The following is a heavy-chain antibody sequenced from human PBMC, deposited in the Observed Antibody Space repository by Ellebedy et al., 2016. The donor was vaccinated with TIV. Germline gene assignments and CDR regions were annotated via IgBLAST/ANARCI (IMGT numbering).Heavy chain of an antibody. CDR3: ARPGYSSAWPDY. CDR1: GLTFSDHY. J-gene: IGHJ4*02. CDR2: IRIRTNSYAT. V-gene: IGHV3-72*01. Sequence: GESLKISCVVSGLTFSDHYMDWVRQAPGKGLEWVGRIRIRTNSYATEYAASVEGRFTISRDDSKNSLYLQMNSLKIEDTAVYSCARPGYSSAWPDYWGQGSLVTVSS. D-gene: IGHD6-19*01.